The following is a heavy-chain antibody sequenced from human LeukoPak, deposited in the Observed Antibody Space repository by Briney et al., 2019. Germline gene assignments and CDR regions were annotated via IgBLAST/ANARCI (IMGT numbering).Heavy chain of an antibody. D-gene: IGHD3-3*01. V-gene: IGHV3-53*01. CDR1: GFNVRTNY. CDR3: ARDFFDFWGGSWA. CDR2: IFRDGST. J-gene: IGHJ5*02. Sequence: GGSLRLSCAVSGFNVRTNYMSWVRQAPGKGLEWVSVIFRDGSTYYGDSVRGRFSISRDNSKNMVFLQMNNLRAEDTAVYFCARDFFDFWGGSWAWGQGTLVAVSS.